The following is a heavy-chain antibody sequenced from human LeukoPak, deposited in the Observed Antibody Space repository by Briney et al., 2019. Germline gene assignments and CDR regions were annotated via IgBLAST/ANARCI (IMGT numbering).Heavy chain of an antibody. CDR1: GITFNRYW. J-gene: IGHJ4*02. CDR3: ARDPLGY. Sequence: GGSLRLSCTASGITFNRYWMTWVRKAPGKGLEWVANIKQDESEEYYVDSVKGRFTISRDNAKNTLYLQMNSLRAEDTAVYYCARDPLGYWGQGTLVTVSS. D-gene: IGHD7-27*01. V-gene: IGHV3-7*01. CDR2: IKQDESEE.